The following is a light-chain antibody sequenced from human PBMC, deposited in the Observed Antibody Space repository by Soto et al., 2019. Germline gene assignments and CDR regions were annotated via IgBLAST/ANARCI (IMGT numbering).Light chain of an antibody. CDR1: YIGSKT. V-gene: IGLV3-21*02. J-gene: IGLJ1*01. CDR3: QVWDTTSDLLYV. Sequence: LTHPPSVSVAPGQTARITCGGNYIGSKTVHWYQQMPGQAPVLVVYDDSARPSGIPERFSGSNSVHTATLTISRVEAGDEADYFCQVWDTTSDLLYVFGTGTKVTVL. CDR2: DDS.